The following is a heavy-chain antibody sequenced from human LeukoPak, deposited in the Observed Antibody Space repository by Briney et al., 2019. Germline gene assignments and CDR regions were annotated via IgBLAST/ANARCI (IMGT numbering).Heavy chain of an antibody. CDR1: GGSISSGGYS. V-gene: IGHV4-30-2*01. D-gene: IGHD3-22*01. CDR2: IYHSGST. J-gene: IGHJ4*02. CDR3: ARVGYDSSGYYSLFDY. Sequence: SETLSLTCTVSGGSISSGGYSWSWIRQPPGKGLEWIGYIYHSGSTYYNPSLKSRVTISVDRSKNQFSLKLSSVAAADTAVYYCARVGYDSSGYYSLFDYWGQGTLVTVSS.